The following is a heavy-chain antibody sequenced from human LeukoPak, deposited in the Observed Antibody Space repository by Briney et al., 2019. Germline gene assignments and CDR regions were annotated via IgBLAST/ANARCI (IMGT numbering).Heavy chain of an antibody. CDR2: MHHSGKA. CDR3: ARDTHEYGSGSYYDDTFDS. CDR1: GGSMIDHY. J-gene: IGHJ3*02. V-gene: IGHV4-59*11. Sequence: SETLSLTCTVSGGSMIDHYWSWVRQPPGKGLEWVGYMHHSGKANSNPSLKSRVTISVDTSKNQVSLKLSSVTAADTAVCYCARDTHEYGSGSYYDDTFDSWGQGTLVTVSS. D-gene: IGHD3-10*01.